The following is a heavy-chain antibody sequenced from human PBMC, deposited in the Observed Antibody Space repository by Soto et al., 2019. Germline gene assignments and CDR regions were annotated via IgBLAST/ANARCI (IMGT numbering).Heavy chain of an antibody. CDR2: IDPSDSYT. CDR1: GYSFTSYW. D-gene: IGHD3-3*01. V-gene: IGHV5-10-1*01. CDR3: ARLYEFWSSANNWLDP. Sequence: PGESLKISCKGSGYSFTSYWISWVRQMPGKGLEWMGRIDPSDSYTNYSPSFQGHVTISADKSISTAYLQWSSLKASDTAMYYCARLYEFWSSANNWLDPWGQGTLVTVSS. J-gene: IGHJ5*02.